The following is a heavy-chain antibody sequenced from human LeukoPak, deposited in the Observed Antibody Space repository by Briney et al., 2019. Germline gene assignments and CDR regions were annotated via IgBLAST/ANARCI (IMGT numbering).Heavy chain of an antibody. V-gene: IGHV3-30*18. J-gene: IGHJ4*02. Sequence: GGSLRLSCAASGFTFSSYGMHWVRQAPGKGLEWVAVISYDGSNKYYADSVKGRFAISRDNSKNTLYLQMNSLRAEDTAVYYCAKKLTNWGQGTLVTVSS. CDR1: GFTFSSYG. CDR2: ISYDGSNK. CDR3: AKKLTN. D-gene: IGHD1-1*01.